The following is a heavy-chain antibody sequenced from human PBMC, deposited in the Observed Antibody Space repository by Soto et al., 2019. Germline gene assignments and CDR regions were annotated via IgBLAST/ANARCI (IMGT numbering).Heavy chain of an antibody. CDR3: AKDPGYGDYEDYFDY. V-gene: IGHV3-30*18. CDR1: GFTFSSYA. D-gene: IGHD4-17*01. J-gene: IGHJ4*02. CDR2: ISFDGSNK. Sequence: QVQLVESGGGVVQPGRSPRLSCAASGFTFSSYAMHWVRQAPGKGLEWVAVISFDGSNKYYADSVQGRFTISRDNSKNTLFLQMNSLRAEDTAVYYCAKDPGYGDYEDYFDYWGQGTLVTVSS.